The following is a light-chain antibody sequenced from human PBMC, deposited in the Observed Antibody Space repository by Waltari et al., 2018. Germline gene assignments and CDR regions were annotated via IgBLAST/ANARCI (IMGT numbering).Light chain of an antibody. CDR1: SSDVGGYHY. CDR3: SSYTSSSTLNYV. CDR2: DAS. Sequence: QSALTQPASVSGSPGQSLTLSSSGTSSDVGGYHYVSWYQQNPGKAPKLRIYDASNRPSGVSNRFSGSKSGNTASLTISGLQAEDEADYYCSSYTSSSTLNYVFGTGTKVTVL. V-gene: IGLV2-14*03. J-gene: IGLJ1*01.